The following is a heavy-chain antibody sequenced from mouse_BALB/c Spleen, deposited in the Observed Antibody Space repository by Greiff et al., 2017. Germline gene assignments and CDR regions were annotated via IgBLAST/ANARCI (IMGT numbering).Heavy chain of an antibody. CDR2: INPSTGYT. CDR1: GYTFTSYW. J-gene: IGHJ3*01. D-gene: IGHD3-1*01. Sequence: QVQLQQSGAELAKPGASVKMSCKASGYTFTSYWMHWVKQRPGQGLEWIGYINPSTGYTEYNQKFKDKATLTADKSSSTAYMQLSSLTSEDSAVYYCARSGLRAVAGAYWGQGTLVTVSA. CDR3: ARSGLRAVAGAY. V-gene: IGHV1-7*01.